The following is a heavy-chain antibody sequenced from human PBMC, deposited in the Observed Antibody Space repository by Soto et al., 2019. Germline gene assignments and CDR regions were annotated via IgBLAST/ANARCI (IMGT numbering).Heavy chain of an antibody. CDR2: IKPDGSKT. V-gene: IGHV3-7*01. CDR1: VFTFSSYW. D-gene: IGHD3-10*01. J-gene: IGHJ4*02. CDR3: ARDPVRGDGYTLDY. Sequence: PGWSLRLSCASSVFTFSSYWMSWVRQAPGKGLEWVANIKPDGSKTNYVDSVKGRFTISRDNAKSSLYLQVNSLRAEDSAVYYCARDPVRGDGYTLDYWGQGALVTVSS.